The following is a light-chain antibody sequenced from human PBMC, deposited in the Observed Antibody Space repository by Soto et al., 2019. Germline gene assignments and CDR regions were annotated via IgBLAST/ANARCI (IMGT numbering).Light chain of an antibody. V-gene: IGKV1-39*01. CDR1: QNIKNA. Sequence: IQMTQSPSSLSASVGDRVTITCRASQNIKNAVNWYQQTLGKAPRFLIYAASTLQSGVPSRFSVSGSGTDFTLTISSLQPEDVATYYCHQSYNTPRTFGLGTKVEIK. CDR3: HQSYNTPRT. J-gene: IGKJ1*01. CDR2: AAS.